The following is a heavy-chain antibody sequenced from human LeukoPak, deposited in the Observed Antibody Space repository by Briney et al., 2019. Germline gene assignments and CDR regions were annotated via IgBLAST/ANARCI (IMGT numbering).Heavy chain of an antibody. V-gene: IGHV3-23*01. CDR3: AKDSSTGWSHDAFDI. D-gene: IGHD6-19*01. Sequence: PGGCLRLSCAASGFTFSSYAMNWVRQAPGKGLECVSAISGSGGSTYYADSVKGRFTISRDNSKNTLYLQMNSLRAEDTAVYYCAKDSSTGWSHDAFDIWGQGTMVTVSS. CDR2: ISGSGGST. J-gene: IGHJ3*02. CDR1: GFTFSSYA.